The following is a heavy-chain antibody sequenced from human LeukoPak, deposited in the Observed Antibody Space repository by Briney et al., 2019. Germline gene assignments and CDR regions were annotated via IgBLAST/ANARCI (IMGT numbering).Heavy chain of an antibody. Sequence: SETLSLTCAAYGGSFSGYYWSWIRQPPGKGLEWIGEINHSGSTNYNPSLKSRVTISVDTSKNQFSLKLSSVTAADTAVYYCARGSPGPYYFDYWGQGTLVTVSS. CDR3: ARGSPGPYYFDY. CDR1: GGSFSGYY. J-gene: IGHJ4*02. CDR2: INHSGST. V-gene: IGHV4-34*01.